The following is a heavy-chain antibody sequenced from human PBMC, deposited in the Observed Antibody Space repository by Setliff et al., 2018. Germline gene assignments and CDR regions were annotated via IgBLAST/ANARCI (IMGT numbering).Heavy chain of an antibody. J-gene: IGHJ4*02. V-gene: IGHV4-59*08. CDR1: GGSISSYY. CDR2: IYYSGST. D-gene: IGHD5-18*01. CDR3: ARLPPLHTPMALTFDY. Sequence: SETLSLTCTVSGGSISSYYWSWIRQPPGKGLEWIGYIYYSGSTNYNFSLKSRVTISVDTSKNQFSLELRSVTAADTAVYYCARLPPLHTPMALTFDYWGQGILVTVSS.